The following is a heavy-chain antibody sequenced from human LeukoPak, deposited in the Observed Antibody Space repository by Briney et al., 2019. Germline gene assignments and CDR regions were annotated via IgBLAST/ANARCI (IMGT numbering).Heavy chain of an antibody. D-gene: IGHD3-3*01. CDR1: GGSFSGYY. CDR2: INHSGST. J-gene: IGHJ5*02. Sequence: SETLSLTCAVYGGSFSGYYWSWIRQPPGKGLEWIGEINHSGSTYYNPSLKSRVTISVDTSKNQFSLKLSSVTAADTAVYYCASLRIFEVVPKGLDPWGQGTLVTVSS. V-gene: IGHV4-34*01. CDR3: ASLRIFEVVPKGLDP.